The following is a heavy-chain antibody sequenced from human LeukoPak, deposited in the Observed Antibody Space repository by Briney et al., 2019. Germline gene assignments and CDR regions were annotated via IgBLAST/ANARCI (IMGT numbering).Heavy chain of an antibody. CDR2: IYHSGST. J-gene: IGHJ5*02. CDR3: ARANLEYSSSRWFDP. CDR1: GFTFSSYA. V-gene: IGHV4-4*02. Sequence: GSLRLSCAASGFTFSSYAMHWVRQPPGKGLEWIGEIYHSGSTNYNPSLKSRVTISVDKSKNQFSLKLSSVTAADTAVYYCARANLEYSSSRWFDPWGQGTLVTVSS. D-gene: IGHD6-6*01.